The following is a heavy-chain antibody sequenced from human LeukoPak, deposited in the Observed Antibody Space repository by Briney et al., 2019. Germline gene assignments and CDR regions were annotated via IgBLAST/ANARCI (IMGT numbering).Heavy chain of an antibody. CDR1: GFTFNSYV. CDR3: ASSSWSSEYFHY. Sequence: GGSLRLSCSASGFTFNSYVMHWVRQAPGKGLEYVSAISSNGGSTYYADSVKGRFTISRDNSKNTLYLQLNSLRAEDTAVYFCASSSWSSEYFHYWGQGTLVTVSS. V-gene: IGHV3-64*04. CDR2: ISSNGGST. D-gene: IGHD6-13*01. J-gene: IGHJ1*01.